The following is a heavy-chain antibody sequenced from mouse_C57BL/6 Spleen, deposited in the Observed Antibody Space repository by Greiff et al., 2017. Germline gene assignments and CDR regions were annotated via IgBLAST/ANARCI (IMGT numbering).Heavy chain of an antibody. CDR2: INPNYGTT. J-gene: IGHJ1*03. CDR1: GYSFTDYN. Sequence: VQLQQSGPELVQPGASVKISCKASGYSFTDYNLNWVKQSNGKSLEWIGVINPNYGTTSYNQKFKGKATLTVDQSSSTAYMQLNSLTSEDSAVYYCATYGRSYDWYFDVWGTGTTVTVSS. V-gene: IGHV1-39*01. D-gene: IGHD1-1*01. CDR3: ATYGRSYDWYFDV.